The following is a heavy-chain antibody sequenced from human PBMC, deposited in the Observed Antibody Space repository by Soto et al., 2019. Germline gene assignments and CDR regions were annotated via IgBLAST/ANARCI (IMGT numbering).Heavy chain of an antibody. V-gene: IGHV1-2*04. CDR1: GYTFTGYY. Sequence: ASVKVSCKASGYTFTGYYMHWVRQAPGQGLEWMGWINPNSGGTNYAQKFQGWVTMTRDTSISTAYMELSRLRSDDTAVYYCARNFKSWGLRSGGMDVWGQGTTVTVSS. D-gene: IGHD3-16*01. CDR2: INPNSGGT. CDR3: ARNFKSWGLRSGGMDV. J-gene: IGHJ6*02.